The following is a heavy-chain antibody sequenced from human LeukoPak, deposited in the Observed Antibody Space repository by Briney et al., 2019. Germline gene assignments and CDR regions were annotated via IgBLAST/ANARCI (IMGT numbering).Heavy chain of an antibody. CDR2: IYTSGST. J-gene: IGHJ6*03. Sequence: SGTLSLTCTVSGGSISSGSYYWSWIRQPAGKGLEWIGRIYTSGSTNYNPSLKSRVTISVDTSKNQFSLKLSSATAADTAVYYCARNTGGSPDLYYRDVCGKGTTVTVSS. CDR1: GGSISSGSYY. D-gene: IGHD2-8*02. CDR3: ARNTGGSPDLYYRDV. V-gene: IGHV4-61*02.